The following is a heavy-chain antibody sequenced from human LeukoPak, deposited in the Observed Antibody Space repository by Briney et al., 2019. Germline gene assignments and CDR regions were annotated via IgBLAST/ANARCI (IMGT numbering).Heavy chain of an antibody. CDR2: VTDGGTT. D-gene: IGHD3-10*01. J-gene: IGHJ4*02. Sequence: GGSLRLSCAASGFTVNTAWMSWVRQAPGKGLEWVGRVTDGGTTEYAAPVKGRFTISRDDSKNTLYLQMSGLKSEDTGVYYCTTDNGRGVWGQGILVTVSS. CDR3: TTDNGRGV. CDR1: GFTVNTAW. V-gene: IGHV3-15*01.